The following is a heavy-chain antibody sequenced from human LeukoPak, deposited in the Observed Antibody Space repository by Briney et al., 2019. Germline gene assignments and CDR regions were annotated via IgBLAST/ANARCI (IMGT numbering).Heavy chain of an antibody. Sequence: PGGSLRLSCAASGFTFSSYWMSWVRQAPGKGLEWVANIKQDGSEKYYGDSVKGRFTISRDNAKNSLYLQINSLRAEDTAVYYCAGGGAAPDYWGQGTLVTVSS. CDR1: GFTFSSYW. J-gene: IGHJ4*02. D-gene: IGHD1-26*01. V-gene: IGHV3-7*01. CDR3: AGGGAAPDY. CDR2: IKQDGSEK.